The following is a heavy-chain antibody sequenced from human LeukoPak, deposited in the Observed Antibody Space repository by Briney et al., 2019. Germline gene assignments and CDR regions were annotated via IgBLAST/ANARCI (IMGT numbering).Heavy chain of an antibody. CDR1: AGSIHNYY. V-gene: IGHV4-59*08. CDR2: ISYTGGT. J-gene: IGHJ4*02. Sequence: SETLSLTCTVSAGSIHNYYWTWIRQPPGKGLEWIGYISYTGGTNYNPSLRSRVTMSLDTSKNQFSLKLSSVTAADTAVYYCARRADYWGQGTLVTVSS. CDR3: ARRADY.